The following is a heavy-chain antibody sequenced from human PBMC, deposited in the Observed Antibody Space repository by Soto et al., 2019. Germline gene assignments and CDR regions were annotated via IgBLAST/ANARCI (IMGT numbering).Heavy chain of an antibody. CDR1: GFTFSDYY. CDR2: ISSSSSYT. J-gene: IGHJ1*01. D-gene: IGHD3-16*01. V-gene: IGHV3-11*06. Sequence: GGSLRLSCAASGFTFSDYYMSWIRQAPGKGLEWVSYISSSSSYTNYADSVKGRFTTSRDNAKNSLYLQMNSLRAEDTAVYYCARSPWGSNPSAEYFQHWGQGTLVTVSS. CDR3: ARSPWGSNPSAEYFQH.